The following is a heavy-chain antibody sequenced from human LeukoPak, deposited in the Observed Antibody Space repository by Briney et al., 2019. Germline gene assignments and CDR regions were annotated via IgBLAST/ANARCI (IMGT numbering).Heavy chain of an antibody. D-gene: IGHD2-2*01. V-gene: IGHV4-31*03. CDR1: GGSISSGGYY. CDR3: ASSVVPAAYYFDY. Sequence: SQTLSLTCTVSGGSISSGGYYWSWIRQHPGKGLEWIVYIYYSGSTYYNPSLKSRVTISVDTSKNQFSLKLSSVTAADTAVYYCASSVVPAAYYFDYSGQRTLVTVSS. J-gene: IGHJ4*02. CDR2: IYYSGST.